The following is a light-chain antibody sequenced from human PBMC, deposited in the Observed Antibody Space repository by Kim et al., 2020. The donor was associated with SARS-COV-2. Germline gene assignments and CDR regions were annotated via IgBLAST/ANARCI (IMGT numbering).Light chain of an antibody. Sequence: PGDRATLSCRASQNIDTYLAWYQQRPGQAPRLLVFDASIRAAGVPDRFSGSGSGTDFTLTISSLEPEDFSIYYCQQRSSWPPAVTFGGGTKVDIK. CDR3: QQRSSWPPAVT. CDR1: QNIDTY. J-gene: IGKJ4*01. CDR2: DAS. V-gene: IGKV3-11*01.